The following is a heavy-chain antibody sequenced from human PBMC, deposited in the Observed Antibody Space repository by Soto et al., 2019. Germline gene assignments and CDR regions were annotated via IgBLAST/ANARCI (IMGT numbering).Heavy chain of an antibody. CDR2: IRSKTDGGTT. CDR3: TTTRPGTNVFDN. CDR1: GITLSNAW. Sequence: LRLSCAASGITLSNAWMNWVRQAPGKGLEYIGRIRSKTDGGTTEYAAPVEGRFTISRDDSKNTLYLQMGGLKSEDTAVYYCTTTRPGTNVFDNWGQGTLVTVSS. V-gene: IGHV3-15*01. D-gene: IGHD6-13*01. J-gene: IGHJ3*02.